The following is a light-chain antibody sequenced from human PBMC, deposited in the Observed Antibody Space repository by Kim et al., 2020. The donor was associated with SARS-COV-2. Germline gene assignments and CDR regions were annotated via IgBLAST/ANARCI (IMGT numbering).Light chain of an antibody. CDR2: GTS. CDR1: QSVRSSD. J-gene: IGKJ5*01. Sequence: SPGERATLSCRASQSVRSSDLAWYQQKPGQAPRLLIYGTSSRATGIPDRFSGGGSGTDFILTISRLEPEDFAVYWCQQYGNSPITFGQGTRLEIK. CDR3: QQYGNSPIT. V-gene: IGKV3-20*01.